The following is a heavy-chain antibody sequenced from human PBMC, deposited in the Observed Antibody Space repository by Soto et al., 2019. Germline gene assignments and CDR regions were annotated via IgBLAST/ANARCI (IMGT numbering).Heavy chain of an antibody. J-gene: IGHJ5*01. CDR1: GYSFTSYW. Sequence: GESLKISCKGSGYSFTSYWIGWVRQMPGKGLEWMGIIYPGDSDTRYSPSFQGQVTISADKSISTAYLQWSSLKASDTAMYYCARHALTYYYDSSGSERLRGWLASWGQGTLVTVSS. V-gene: IGHV5-51*01. CDR3: ARHALTYYYDSSGSERLRGWLAS. D-gene: IGHD3-22*01. CDR2: IYPGDSDT.